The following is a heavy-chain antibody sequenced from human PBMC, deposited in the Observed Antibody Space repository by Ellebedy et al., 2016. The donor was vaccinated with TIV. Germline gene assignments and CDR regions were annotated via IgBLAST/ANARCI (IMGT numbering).Heavy chain of an antibody. V-gene: IGHV3-23*01. J-gene: IGHJ4*02. CDR2: IGVKT. D-gene: IGHD5-24*01. CDR1: GFTFNNYA. CDR3: AKDAWERARISWEHDF. Sequence: GESLKISCAASGFTFNNYAMTWVRQAPGKGLEWISTIGVKTYYADSVRGRFTISRDNSENTVYLQMNNMRPEDTAVYYCAKDAWERARISWEHDFWGQGALVIVSS.